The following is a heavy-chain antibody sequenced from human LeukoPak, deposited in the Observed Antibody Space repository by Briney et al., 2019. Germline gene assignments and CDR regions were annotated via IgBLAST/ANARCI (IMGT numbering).Heavy chain of an antibody. CDR3: ARRRSMDNWNFNS. Sequence: GESPKISCKGSGYSFTSYWIGWVRQMPGKGLEWMGIIYPGDSDTRYSPSFQGQVITSADKSISTAYLLWSSLKASDTAMYYCARRRSMDNWNFNSWGQGTLVTVSS. D-gene: IGHD1-20*01. CDR1: GYSFTSYW. J-gene: IGHJ4*02. V-gene: IGHV5-51*01. CDR2: IYPGDSDT.